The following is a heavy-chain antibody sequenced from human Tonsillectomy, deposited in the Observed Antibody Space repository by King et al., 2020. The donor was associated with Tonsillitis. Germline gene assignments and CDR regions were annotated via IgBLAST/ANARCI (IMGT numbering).Heavy chain of an antibody. D-gene: IGHD2-15*01. CDR3: AYDHAIVVVVIAYKTPYGLDV. J-gene: IGHJ6*02. CDR2: ISVSGGNT. V-gene: IGHV3-23*04. Sequence: VQLVESGGGLVQPGGSLRLSCAASGFTFSSYAMTWVRQAPGKGLEWVSAISVSGGNTYYADSVMGRFTISRDNSKNTLYLQMNSLRDDDTSVYYCAYDHAIVVVVIAYKTPYGLDVLGQGTTVTVSS. CDR1: GFTFSSYA.